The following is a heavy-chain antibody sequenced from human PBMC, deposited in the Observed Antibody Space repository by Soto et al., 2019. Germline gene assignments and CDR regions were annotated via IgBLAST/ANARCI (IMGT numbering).Heavy chain of an antibody. CDR1: GDSISSADYY. CDR3: ATYSGNYERYGVYYGMDV. Sequence: PSETLSLTCTVSGDSISSADYYWSWIRQTPGKGLEWIGHIFYSGTTYYNPSLKSRLTISVDTSKNHFSLRLTSVTAEDTAVYYCATYSGNYERYGVYYGMDVWGQGTTVTVSS. CDR2: IFYSGTT. J-gene: IGHJ6*02. D-gene: IGHD1-26*01. V-gene: IGHV4-30-4*01.